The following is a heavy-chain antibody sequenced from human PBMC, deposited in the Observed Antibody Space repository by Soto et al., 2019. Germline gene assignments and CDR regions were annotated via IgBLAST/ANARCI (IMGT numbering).Heavy chain of an antibody. CDR1: GYTFTNYA. CDR2: ISAYNGNT. Sequence: ASVKVSCKASGYTFTNYAIHWVRQAPGQGLEWMGWISAYNGNTNYAQKLQGRVTMTTDTSTSTAYMELRSLRSDDTAVYYCAREGYFDWEENRAWFDPWGQGTLVTVSS. D-gene: IGHD3-9*01. V-gene: IGHV1-18*01. J-gene: IGHJ5*02. CDR3: AREGYFDWEENRAWFDP.